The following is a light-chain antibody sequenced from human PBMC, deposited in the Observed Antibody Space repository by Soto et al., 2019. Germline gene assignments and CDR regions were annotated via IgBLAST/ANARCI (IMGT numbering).Light chain of an antibody. V-gene: IGLV1-40*01. CDR1: SSNIGSGYD. Sequence: QSVLTQPPSVSGAPGQRVTISCTGSSSNIGSGYDVHWYQQLPGTAPKLLIYGNTNRPSGVPDRFSGSKSGTSASLAITGLQAEDEADYYCQSYDSSLSDWVFGGGTKRPS. CDR2: GNT. J-gene: IGLJ3*02. CDR3: QSYDSSLSDWV.